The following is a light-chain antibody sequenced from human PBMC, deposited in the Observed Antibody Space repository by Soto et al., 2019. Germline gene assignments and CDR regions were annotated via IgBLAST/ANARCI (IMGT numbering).Light chain of an antibody. CDR1: QSVRNSY. V-gene: IGKV3-20*01. CDR3: QQYGSSPPVT. Sequence: EIVLTQSPGTLSLSPGERATLSCRASQSVRNSYLAWYQQKPGQAPRLLIYGAYTRATGIPVRFSGSGSGTDFTLTISRLEPEDCAVYYCQQYGSSPPVTFGQGTKVEIK. J-gene: IGKJ1*01. CDR2: GAY.